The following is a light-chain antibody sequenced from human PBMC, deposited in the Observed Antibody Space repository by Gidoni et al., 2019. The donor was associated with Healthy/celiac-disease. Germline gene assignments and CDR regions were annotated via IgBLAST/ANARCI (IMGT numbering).Light chain of an antibody. V-gene: IGKV3-11*01. CDR1: QSVSSY. CDR3: QRRDT. J-gene: IGKJ2*01. Sequence: IVLTQSPATLSLSPGERATLSCRASQSVSSYLAWYQQKPGQAPRLLIYDASNRATGIPARFSGSGSGTDFTLTISSLEPEDFAVYYCQRRDTFGQGTKLEIK. CDR2: DAS.